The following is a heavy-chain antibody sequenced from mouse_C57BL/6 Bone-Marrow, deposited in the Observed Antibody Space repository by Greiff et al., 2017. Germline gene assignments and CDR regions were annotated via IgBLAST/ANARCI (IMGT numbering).Heavy chain of an antibody. Sequence: EVKLMESGGGLVKPGGSLKLSCAASGFTFSSYAMSWVRQTPEKRLEWVATISDGGSYTYYPDNVKGRFTISRDNAKNNLYLQMSHLKSEDTAMYYCASVPFYYAMDYWGQGTSVTVSS. CDR3: ASVPFYYAMDY. CDR1: GFTFSSYA. V-gene: IGHV5-4*03. J-gene: IGHJ4*01. D-gene: IGHD5-1*01. CDR2: ISDGGSYT.